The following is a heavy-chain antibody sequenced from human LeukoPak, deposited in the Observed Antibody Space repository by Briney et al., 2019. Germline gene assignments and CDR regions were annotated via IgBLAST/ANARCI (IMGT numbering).Heavy chain of an antibody. D-gene: IGHD3-22*01. Sequence: PGGSLRLSCAASGFTFSSDGMHWVRQAPGKGLEWGAVIWCGGSNKYYADSVKGRFTISRDNSKNTLYLQMNSLRAEDTAVYYCARGLYDRSGYYVTPDYWGQGTLVTVSS. V-gene: IGHV3-33*01. CDR2: IWCGGSNK. J-gene: IGHJ4*02. CDR3: ARGLYDRSGYYVTPDY. CDR1: GFTFSSDG.